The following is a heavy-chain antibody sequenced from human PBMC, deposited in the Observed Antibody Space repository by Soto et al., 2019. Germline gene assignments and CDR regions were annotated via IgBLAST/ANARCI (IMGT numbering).Heavy chain of an antibody. D-gene: IGHD6-13*01. Sequence: GGSLRLSCSASGFTFSSYGMHWVRQAPGKGLEWVAVISYDGSNKYYADSVKGRFTISRDNSKNTLYLQMNSLRAEDTAVYYCAKDRIAAAGTLDYWGQGTLVPVSS. CDR2: ISYDGSNK. CDR1: GFTFSSYG. J-gene: IGHJ4*02. CDR3: AKDRIAAAGTLDY. V-gene: IGHV3-30*18.